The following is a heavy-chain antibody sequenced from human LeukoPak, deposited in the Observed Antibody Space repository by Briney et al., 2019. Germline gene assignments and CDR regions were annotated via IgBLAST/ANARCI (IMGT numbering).Heavy chain of an antibody. V-gene: IGHV1-18*04. CDR3: ARVVLVRGLRFLEWLFERPDY. J-gene: IGHJ4*02. D-gene: IGHD3-3*01. Sequence: ASVKVSCKASGYTFTGYYMHWVRQAPGQGLEWMGWISAYNGNTNYAQKLQGRVTMTTDTSTSTAYMELRSLRSDDTAVYYCARVVLVRGLRFLEWLFERPDYWGQGTLVTVSS. CDR2: ISAYNGNT. CDR1: GYTFTGYY.